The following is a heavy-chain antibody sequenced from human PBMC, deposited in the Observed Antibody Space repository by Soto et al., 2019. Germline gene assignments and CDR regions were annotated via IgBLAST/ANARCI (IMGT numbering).Heavy chain of an antibody. D-gene: IGHD2-2*01. CDR1: GGSVSSGSYY. CDR3: ASGIVVVPAAREYYYYGMDV. J-gene: IGHJ6*02. Sequence: ETLSLTCTVSGGSVSSGSYYWSWIRQPPGKGLEWIGYIYYSGSTNYNPSLKSRVTISVDTSKNQFSLKLSSVTAADTAVYYCASGIVVVPAAREYYYYGMDVWGQGTTVTVSS. V-gene: IGHV4-61*01. CDR2: IYYSGST.